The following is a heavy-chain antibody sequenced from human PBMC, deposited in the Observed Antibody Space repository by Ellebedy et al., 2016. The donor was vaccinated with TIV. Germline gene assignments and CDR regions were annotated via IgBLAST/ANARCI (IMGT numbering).Heavy chain of an antibody. CDR2: ITSAGDT. Sequence: GESLMISCAASGFTFSSNDMHWVRQHKGKGLEWVSGITSAGDTYYIVSVKGRFIITRDSDKNALYLQMNSLRAEYTAVYYFARATSGFDYWGQGALATVSS. CDR1: GFTFSSND. V-gene: IGHV3-13*01. J-gene: IGHJ4*02. D-gene: IGHD5-24*01. CDR3: ARATSGFDY.